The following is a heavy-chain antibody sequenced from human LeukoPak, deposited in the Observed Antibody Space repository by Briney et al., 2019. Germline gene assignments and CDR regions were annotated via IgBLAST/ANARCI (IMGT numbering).Heavy chain of an antibody. CDR2: INPNSGGT. D-gene: IGHD1-26*01. J-gene: IGHJ4*02. Sequence: VXXXCKASGYTFTGYYMHWVRQAPGQGLEWMGWINPNSGGTNYAQKFQGRVTMTRDTSISTAYMELSRLRFDDTAVYYCLYSGSWGVDYWGQGTLVTVSS. CDR3: LYSGSWGVDY. CDR1: GYTFTGYY. V-gene: IGHV1-2*02.